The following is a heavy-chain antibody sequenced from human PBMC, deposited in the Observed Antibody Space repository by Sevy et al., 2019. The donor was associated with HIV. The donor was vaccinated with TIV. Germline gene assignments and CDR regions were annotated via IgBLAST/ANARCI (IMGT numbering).Heavy chain of an antibody. J-gene: IGHJ6*02. CDR3: ARGEITYYYDSSGGGAGIDV. D-gene: IGHD3-22*01. V-gene: IGHV4-38-2*01. Sequence: SETLSRTCAVSGYSISSGYYWGWIRQPPGKGLEWIGSIYHSGSTYYNPSLKSRVTISVDTSKNQFSLKLSSVTAADTAVYYCARGEITYYYDSSGGGAGIDVRGQGTTVTVSS. CDR1: GYSISSGYY. CDR2: IYHSGST.